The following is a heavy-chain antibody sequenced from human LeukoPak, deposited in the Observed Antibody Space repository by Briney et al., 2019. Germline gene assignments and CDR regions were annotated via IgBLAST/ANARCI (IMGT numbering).Heavy chain of an antibody. CDR3: ARDPGYSYGPAYNWFDP. Sequence: ASVKVSCKASGYTFTGYYMHWVRQAPGQGLEWMGWINPNSGGTNYAQKFQGRVTMTRDTSISTDYMELSRLRSDDTAVYYCARDPGYSYGPAYNWFDPWGQGTLVTVSS. V-gene: IGHV1-2*02. CDR1: GYTFTGYY. J-gene: IGHJ5*02. CDR2: INPNSGGT. D-gene: IGHD5-18*01.